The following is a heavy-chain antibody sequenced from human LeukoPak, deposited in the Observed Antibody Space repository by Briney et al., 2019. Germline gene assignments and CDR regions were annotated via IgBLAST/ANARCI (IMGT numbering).Heavy chain of an antibody. CDR1: GGSFSGYY. CDR3: ARRGSSWKFDY. J-gene: IGHJ4*02. CDR2: INHSGST. V-gene: IGHV4-34*01. Sequence: SETLSLTCAVYGGSFSGYYWSWIRQPPGKGLEWVGEINHSGSTNYNPSLKSRVTISVDTSKNQFSLKPSSVTAADTAVYYCARRGSSWKFDYWGQGTLVTVSS. D-gene: IGHD6-13*01.